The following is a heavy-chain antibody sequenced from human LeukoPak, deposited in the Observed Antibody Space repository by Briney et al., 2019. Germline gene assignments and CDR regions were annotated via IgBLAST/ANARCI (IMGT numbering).Heavy chain of an antibody. Sequence: SETLSLTCAVYGGSFSGYYWSWIRQPPGKGLEWIGEINHSGSTNYNPSLKSRVTISVDTSKNQFSLKLSSVTAADTAVYYCARGPHTYSSSWLGGDYWGQGTLVTVSS. V-gene: IGHV4-34*01. CDR3: ARGPHTYSSSWLGGDY. D-gene: IGHD6-13*01. CDR2: INHSGST. CDR1: GGSFSGYY. J-gene: IGHJ4*02.